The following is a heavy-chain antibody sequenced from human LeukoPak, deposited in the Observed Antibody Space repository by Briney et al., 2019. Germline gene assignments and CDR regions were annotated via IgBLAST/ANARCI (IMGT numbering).Heavy chain of an antibody. CDR2: IWYDGSNK. J-gene: IGHJ3*02. CDR3: ARGYCSSTSCPPQI. Sequence: GSLRLSCAASGFTFSSYGMHWVRQAPGKGLEWVAVIWYDGSNKYYTDSVKGRFTISRDNAKNSLYLQMNSLRAEDTAVYYCARGYCSSTSCPPQIWGQGTMVTVSS. D-gene: IGHD2-2*01. CDR1: GFTFSSYG. V-gene: IGHV3-33*01.